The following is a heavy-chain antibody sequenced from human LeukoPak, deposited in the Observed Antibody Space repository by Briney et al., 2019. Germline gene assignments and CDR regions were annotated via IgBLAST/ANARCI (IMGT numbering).Heavy chain of an antibody. CDR2: IKQDGSEK. J-gene: IGHJ4*02. CDR1: GFTFSGYW. V-gene: IGHV3-7*01. CDR3: ARGTIAAPGTDY. Sequence: GGSLRLSCAASGFTFSGYWMHWVRQAPGKGLEWVANIKQDGSEKHSADSVKGRFTISRDNAENSLYLQMNSLRAEDTAMYCCARGTIAAPGTDYWGQGTLVTVSS. D-gene: IGHD6-13*01.